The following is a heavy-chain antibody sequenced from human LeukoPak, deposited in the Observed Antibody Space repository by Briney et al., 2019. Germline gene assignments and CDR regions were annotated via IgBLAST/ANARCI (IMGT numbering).Heavy chain of an antibody. CDR1: GFMFGNHG. Sequence: GGSLRLSCEGSGFMFGNHGLIWVRQAPGKGLDWLSFIGPSGVTRLYANSVKGRLTISRDNAENSVFLQMNSLRVEDTAVYYCAPLDSSGWYEDYYYGMDVWGQGTTVTVSS. V-gene: IGHV3-48*04. CDR3: APLDSSGWYEDYYYGMDV. J-gene: IGHJ6*02. CDR2: IGPSGVTR. D-gene: IGHD6-19*01.